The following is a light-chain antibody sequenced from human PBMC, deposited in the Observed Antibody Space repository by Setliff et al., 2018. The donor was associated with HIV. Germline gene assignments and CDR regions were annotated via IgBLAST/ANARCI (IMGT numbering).Light chain of an antibody. V-gene: IGLV2-11*01. CDR2: DVT. J-gene: IGLJ1*01. CDR1: SSDVGAYNY. CDR3: CSYAGSDTFVV. Sequence: QSALAQPRSVSGSPGQSVTFSCTGSSSDVGAYNYVSWYQQRPGTAPKLIIYDVTKRPSGVPDRFSASKSGDTASLTISGLQSDDEADYYCCSYAGSDTFVVFGTGTKVTVL.